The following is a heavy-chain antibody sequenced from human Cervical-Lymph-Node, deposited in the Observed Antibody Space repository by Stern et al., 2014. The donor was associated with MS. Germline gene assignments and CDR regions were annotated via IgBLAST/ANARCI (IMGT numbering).Heavy chain of an antibody. D-gene: IGHD6-19*01. CDR1: GFTFSSYS. J-gene: IGHJ4*02. CDR2: ISGSGEIT. CDR3: AKGEASIGWLSHAY. Sequence: QLVQSGGGLVQPGVSLRLSCAASGFTFSSYSMSWIRQSPGRGLEWVSDISGSGEITKYADSVKGRFTISRDNSKNMLYLEINNLRTEDTAVYYCAKGEASIGWLSHAYWGQGTLVTVSS. V-gene: IGHV3-23*04.